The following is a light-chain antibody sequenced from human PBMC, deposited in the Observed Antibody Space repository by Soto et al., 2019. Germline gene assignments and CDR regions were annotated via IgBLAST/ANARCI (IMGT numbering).Light chain of an antibody. J-gene: IGKJ5*01. CDR3: QQYNNRPPIT. CDR2: DAS. Sequence: EIVMTQSPATLSVSPGERATLSCRASQSVSSNLAWYQQKPGQAPRLLIYDASTRATGIPARFSGSGSGTEFTLTISSLQSEDFAVYYCQQYNNRPPITFGQGTRLEIK. CDR1: QSVSSN. V-gene: IGKV3-15*01.